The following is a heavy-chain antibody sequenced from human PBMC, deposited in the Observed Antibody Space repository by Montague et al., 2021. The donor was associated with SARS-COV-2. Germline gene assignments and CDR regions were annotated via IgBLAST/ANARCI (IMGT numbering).Heavy chain of an antibody. D-gene: IGHD6-25*01. J-gene: IGHJ4*02. Sequence: SETLSLTCTVSGGSISSYYWSWIRQPPGKGLEWIGYIYYSGSTNYNPSLKSRVTISVDTSKNQFSLKLSSVTAADTAVYYSAREYPGFTLDYWGQGTLVTVSS. CDR2: IYYSGST. CDR3: AREYPGFTLDY. CDR1: GGSISSYY. V-gene: IGHV4-59*01.